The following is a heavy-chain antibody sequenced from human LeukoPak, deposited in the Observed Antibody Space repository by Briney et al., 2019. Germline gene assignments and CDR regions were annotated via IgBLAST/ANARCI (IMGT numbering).Heavy chain of an antibody. CDR2: MNPNSGNT. Sequence: ASVKVSCKASGYTFTSYDINWVRQATGQGLEWMGWMNPNSGNTGYAQKFQGRVTMTRNTSISTAYMELSSLRSEDTAVYYCARDLAGNYYDSSGAIDYWGQGTLVTVSS. CDR1: GYTFTSYD. V-gene: IGHV1-8*01. D-gene: IGHD3-22*01. J-gene: IGHJ4*02. CDR3: ARDLAGNYYDSSGAIDY.